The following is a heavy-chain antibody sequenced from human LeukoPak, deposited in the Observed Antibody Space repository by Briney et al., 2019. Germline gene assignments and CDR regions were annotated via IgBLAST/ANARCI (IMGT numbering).Heavy chain of an antibody. Sequence: GGSLRLSCAASGFTFSSYAMHWVRQAPGKGLEWVAVISYDGSNKYYADSVKGRFTISRDNSKNTPYLQMNSLRAEDTAVYYCARGTIRTYYDFWSGYQTLDYWGQGTLVTVSS. CDR3: ARGTIRTYYDFWSGYQTLDY. CDR2: ISYDGSNK. J-gene: IGHJ4*02. D-gene: IGHD3-3*01. CDR1: GFTFSSYA. V-gene: IGHV3-30*04.